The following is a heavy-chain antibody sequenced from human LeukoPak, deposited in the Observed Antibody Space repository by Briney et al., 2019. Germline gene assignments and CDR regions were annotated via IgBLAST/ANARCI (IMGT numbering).Heavy chain of an antibody. D-gene: IGHD3-10*01. CDR1: GGSISSGSYY. CDR2: IYTSGST. J-gene: IGHJ4*02. V-gene: IGHV4-61*02. Sequence: SETLSLTCTVSGGSISSGSYYWSWIRQPAGKGLEWIGRIYTSGSTNYNPSLKSRVTISVDTSKNQFSLKLSSVTAADTAVYYCARFRDWFEYYFDYWGQGTLVTVSS. CDR3: ARFRDWFEYYFDY.